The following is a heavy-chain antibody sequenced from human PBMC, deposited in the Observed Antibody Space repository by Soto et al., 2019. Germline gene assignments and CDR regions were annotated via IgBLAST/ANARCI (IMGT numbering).Heavy chain of an antibody. V-gene: IGHV4-30-4*01. CDR2: IYYAGSA. J-gene: IGHJ5*02. CDR3: ASGGGSHCFDP. Sequence: VQLQESGPGLVKPSQTLSLTCTVSSGSISSADYYWSWIRQPPGKGLEWIGYIYYAGSAYYNPSLKSRVTMSVDTSKNQFSLKVTSVTAADTAVYYCASGGGSHCFDPWGQGTLVTVSS. D-gene: IGHD1-26*01. CDR1: SGSISSADYY.